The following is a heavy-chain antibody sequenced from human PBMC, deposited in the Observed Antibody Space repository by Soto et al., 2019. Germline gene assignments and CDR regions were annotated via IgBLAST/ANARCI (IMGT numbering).Heavy chain of an antibody. CDR3: AALGLEPASPYFDY. V-gene: IGHV1-3*01. CDR1: GYTFTNYA. J-gene: IGHJ4*02. D-gene: IGHD1-1*01. CDR2: INAGNGNT. Sequence: ASVKVSCKASGYTFTNYAMHWVRQAPGQRLEWMGWINAGNGNTKYSQKFQGRVTITADKSTSTAYMELSSLRSEDTAVYYCAALGLEPASPYFDYWGQGTLVTVSS.